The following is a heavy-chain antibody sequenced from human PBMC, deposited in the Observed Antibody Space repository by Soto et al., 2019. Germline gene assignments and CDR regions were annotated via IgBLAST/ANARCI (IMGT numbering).Heavy chain of an antibody. J-gene: IGHJ3*02. D-gene: IGHD6-19*01. CDR1: GFIFSSYA. V-gene: IGHV3-23*01. CDR2: ISGSGTTA. Sequence: EVPLLESGGGLVQPGGSLRLSCAASGFIFSSYAMSWVRQAPGKGLEWVSAISGSGTTAYYADSVKGRFTFSRDNSKKTMYPQMNSLRAEDTAVYYCAKPTDGWFSAFEIWGQGTMVTVSS. CDR3: AKPTDGWFSAFEI.